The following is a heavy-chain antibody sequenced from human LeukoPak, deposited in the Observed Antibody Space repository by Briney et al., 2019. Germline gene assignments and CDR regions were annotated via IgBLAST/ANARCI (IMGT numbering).Heavy chain of an antibody. J-gene: IGHJ5*02. V-gene: IGHV1-24*01. Sequence: ASVKVSCKVSGYTLTELSMHWVRQAPGKGLEWMGGFDPEDGETIYAQKFQGRVTMTEDTSTDTAYMELSSLRSEDTAVYYCARDYGSGSYSWFDPWGQGTPVTVSS. CDR2: FDPEDGET. CDR3: ARDYGSGSYSWFDP. D-gene: IGHD3-10*01. CDR1: GYTLTELS.